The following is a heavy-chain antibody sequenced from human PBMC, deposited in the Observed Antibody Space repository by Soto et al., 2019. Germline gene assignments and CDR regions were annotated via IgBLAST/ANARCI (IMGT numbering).Heavy chain of an antibody. D-gene: IGHD4-4*01. CDR1: GGSLSSYY. CDR2: VFYTGSA. Sequence: PSETLSRTCTVSGGSLSSYYWCWSRQPPGKGLEWIGYVFYTGSANYNASLKSRVSISLDTCNYQFSLKLSSVTAADTAVYYCARAGDGRMTTTPYYYNGMDVWGPGTTVSV. CDR3: ARAGDGRMTTTPYYYNGMDV. V-gene: IGHV4-59*01. J-gene: IGHJ6*02.